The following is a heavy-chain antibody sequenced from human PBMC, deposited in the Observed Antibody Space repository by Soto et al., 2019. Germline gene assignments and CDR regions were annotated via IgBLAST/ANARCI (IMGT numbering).Heavy chain of an antibody. V-gene: IGHV1-46*03. J-gene: IGHJ4*02. CDR2: INPSGGST. D-gene: IGHD1-1*01. CDR3: TMRVEMDY. CDR1: GYTFTSYY. Sequence: QVQLVQSGAELKKPGASVKVSCKASGYTFTSYYIHWVRQAPGQGLEWMGRINPSGGSTNYAQKFQGRVTMTRDTSTSTLYMDLRSLRTEDTAVYYCTMRVEMDYWGQGTRVTVSS.